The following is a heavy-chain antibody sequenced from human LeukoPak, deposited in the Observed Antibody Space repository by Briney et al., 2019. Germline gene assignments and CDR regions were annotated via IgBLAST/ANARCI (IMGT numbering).Heavy chain of an antibody. CDR3: ARDLPTGSGPDAFDI. D-gene: IGHD2-15*01. J-gene: IGHJ3*02. V-gene: IGHV1-69*13. CDR2: IIPIFGTA. Sequence: GASVKVSCKASGGTFSSYAISWVRQAPGQGLEWMGGIIPIFGTANYAQKFQGRVTITADESTSTAYMELSSLRSEDTAVYYCARDLPTGSGPDAFDIWGQGTMVTVSS. CDR1: GGTFSSYA.